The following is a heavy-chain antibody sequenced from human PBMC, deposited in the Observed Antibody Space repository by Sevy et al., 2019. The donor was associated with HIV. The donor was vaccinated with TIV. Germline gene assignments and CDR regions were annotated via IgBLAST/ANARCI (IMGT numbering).Heavy chain of an antibody. D-gene: IGHD1-20*01. V-gene: IGHV1-2*06. CDR2: INPNSGVT. CDR1: GYIFSDYN. CDR3: VREDNNAPRTLLSFDI. J-gene: IGHJ3*02. Sequence: ASVKVSCKTTGYIFSDYNMHWVRQAPGQGLEWMALINPNSGVTIYAQKFRGRVSLTRDTSMSTAYMELSALTSVDTAVYYCVREDNNAPRTLLSFDIWGQGTMVTVSS.